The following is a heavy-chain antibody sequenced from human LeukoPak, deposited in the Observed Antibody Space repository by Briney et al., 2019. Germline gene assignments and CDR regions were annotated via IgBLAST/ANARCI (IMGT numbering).Heavy chain of an antibody. CDR2: IYHSGST. CDR1: GYSISSGYY. V-gene: IGHV4-38-2*02. CDR3: ARRTGWEWHFDY. D-gene: IGHD1-26*01. Sequence: PSETLSLTCTVSGYSISSGYYWGWIRQPPGKGLEWIGSIYHSGSTYYNPSLKSRVTISVDTSKNQFSLKLSSVTAADTAVYYCARRTGWEWHFDYWGQGTLVTVSS. J-gene: IGHJ4*02.